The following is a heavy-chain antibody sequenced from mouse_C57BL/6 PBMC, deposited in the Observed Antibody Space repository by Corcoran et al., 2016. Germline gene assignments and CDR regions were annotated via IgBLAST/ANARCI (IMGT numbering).Heavy chain of an antibody. CDR1: GYTFTDYY. CDR2: INPNNGGT. J-gene: IGHJ1*03. D-gene: IGHD1-1*01. V-gene: IGHV1-26*01. Sequence: EVQLQQSGPELVKPGASVKISCKASGYTFTDYYMNWVKQSHGKSLEWIGDINPNNGGTSYNKKFKGKATLTVDKCYSTAYMELRSLTSEDSAVYYCERRVGYGSSRYFDVWGTETTVTVSS. CDR3: ERRVGYGSSRYFDV.